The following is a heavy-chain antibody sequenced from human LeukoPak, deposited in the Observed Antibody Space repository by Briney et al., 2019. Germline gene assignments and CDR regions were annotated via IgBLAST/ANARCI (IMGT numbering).Heavy chain of an antibody. D-gene: IGHD3-16*01. J-gene: IGHJ4*01. CDR2: IYYSGST. CDR3: ARGRPQFWVDY. V-gene: IGHV4-59*01. CDR1: GDSISSYY. Sequence: SETLSLTCTVSGDSISSYYWSWIRQPPGKGLEWIGYIYYSGSTNYNPSLKSRVTISVDTSKNQFSLKLSSVTAADTAVYYCARGRPQFWVDYWGHGTLVTVSS.